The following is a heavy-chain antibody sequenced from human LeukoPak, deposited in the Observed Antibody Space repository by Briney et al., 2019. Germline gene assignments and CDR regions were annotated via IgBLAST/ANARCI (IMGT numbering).Heavy chain of an antibody. CDR2: ISYDGSNK. J-gene: IGHJ4*02. Sequence: GGSLRLSCAASGFTFSSYGMHWVRQAPGKGLEWVAVISYDGSNKYYADSVKGRFTISRDNSKNTLYLQMNSLRAEDTAVYYCAKDGRWEQQLPTGTSFHYWGQGTLVTVSS. CDR1: GFTFSSYG. D-gene: IGHD6-13*01. CDR3: AKDGRWEQQLPTGTSFHY. V-gene: IGHV3-30*18.